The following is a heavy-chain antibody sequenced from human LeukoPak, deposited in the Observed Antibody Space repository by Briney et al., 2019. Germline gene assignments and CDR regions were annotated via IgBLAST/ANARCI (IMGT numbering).Heavy chain of an antibody. CDR2: ISGSGGST. D-gene: IGHD3-22*01. CDR3: AKVGPRGGTMILQYYFDY. V-gene: IGHV3-23*01. J-gene: IGHJ4*02. CDR1: GFTFSSYA. Sequence: GGSLRLSCAASGFTFSSYAMSWVRQAPGKGLEWVSAISGSGGSTYYADSVKGRFTISRDNSKNTLYLQMNSLRAEDTAVYHCAKVGPRGGTMILQYYFDYWGQGTLVTVSS.